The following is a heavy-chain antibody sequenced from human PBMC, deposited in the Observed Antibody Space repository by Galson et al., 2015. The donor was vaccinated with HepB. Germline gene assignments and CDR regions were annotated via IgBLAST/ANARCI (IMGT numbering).Heavy chain of an antibody. CDR2: INSDGGTT. J-gene: IGHJ6*02. Sequence: SLRLSCAASGFTFSRYWMHWVRQAPGKGLVWVSRINSDGGTTSYADSVKGRFTISRNNAKNTLYLQMNSLRAEDTAVYYCARVIPYGDYYYYYAMDVWGQGTTVTVSS. CDR3: ARVIPYGDYYYYYAMDV. V-gene: IGHV3-74*01. CDR1: GFTFSRYW. D-gene: IGHD4-17*01.